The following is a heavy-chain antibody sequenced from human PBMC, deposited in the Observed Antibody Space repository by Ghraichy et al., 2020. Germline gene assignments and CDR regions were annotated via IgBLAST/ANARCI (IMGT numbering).Heavy chain of an antibody. J-gene: IGHJ4*02. D-gene: IGHD3-10*01. CDR2: ISSDSSAV. CDR1: GFPFNIYG. CDR3: ARDSGLFRGVINPDF. Sequence: GGSLRLSCAASGFPFNIYGMNWVRQAPGKGLEWVAYISSDSSAVFYADSVKGRFTISRDNTKNSLYLQMNSLRVEDTAIYYCARDSGLFRGVINPDFWGQGTLVTVSS. V-gene: IGHV3-48*04.